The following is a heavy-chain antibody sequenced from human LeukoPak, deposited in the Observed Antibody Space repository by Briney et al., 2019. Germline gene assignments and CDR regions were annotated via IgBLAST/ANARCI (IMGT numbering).Heavy chain of an antibody. CDR1: GFTFSSYA. J-gene: IGHJ4*02. CDR3: AKTMGSSWYGFDY. V-gene: IGHV3-23*01. CDR2: INDSGGST. D-gene: IGHD6-13*01. Sequence: GGSLRLSCAASGFTFSSYATSWVRQAPGKGLEWVSGINDSGGSTYYADSVKGRFTISRDNSKNTVYLQMNSLRAEDTAVYYCAKTMGSSWYGFDYWGQGTLVTVSS.